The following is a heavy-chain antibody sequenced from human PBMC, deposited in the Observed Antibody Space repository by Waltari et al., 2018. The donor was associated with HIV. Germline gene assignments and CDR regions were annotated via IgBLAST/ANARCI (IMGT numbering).Heavy chain of an antibody. CDR3: ARDGHFYDSRPLDH. V-gene: IGHV3-30*04. CDR2: ISYGGRNK. CDR1: GLPFSPFA. D-gene: IGHD3-22*01. J-gene: IGHJ4*02. Sequence: QVQVVESGGGVVQPGGSLRLSCVAPGLPFSPFAFHWVRQAPGKGLEWVALISYGGRNKVYADSVKCRFTISRDNSKNTLYLQMNSLRAEDTAVYYCARDGHFYDSRPLDHWGQGTLVTVSS.